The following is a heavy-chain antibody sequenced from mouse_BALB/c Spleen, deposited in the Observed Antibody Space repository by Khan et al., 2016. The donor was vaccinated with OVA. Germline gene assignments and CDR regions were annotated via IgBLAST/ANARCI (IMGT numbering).Heavy chain of an antibody. J-gene: IGHJ3*01. CDR2: ISSVAYSI. CDR1: GFTFIDYG. Sequence: EVQLQESGGGLVQPGGSRKLSCAASGFTFIDYGMVWVRQTPGKGPEWIAFISSVAYSIYYADTVTGRFTISRENAKNTLYLEMSSLRSDDTAMYYCVRGGFAYWGQGTLVTVSA. CDR3: VRGGFAY. V-gene: IGHV5-15*02.